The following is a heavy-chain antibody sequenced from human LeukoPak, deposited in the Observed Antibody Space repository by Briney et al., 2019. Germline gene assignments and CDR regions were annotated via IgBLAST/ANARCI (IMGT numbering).Heavy chain of an antibody. D-gene: IGHD3-22*01. CDR3: ARGGEGTDYYDSSGYYSDY. Sequence: ASVKVSCKASGYTFTRYYMHWVRQAPGQGLEWIGIINPSGGSTSYAQKFQGRVTMTTDTSTNTAYMELRSLRSDDTAVYYCARGGEGTDYYDSSGYYSDYWGQGTLVTVSS. J-gene: IGHJ4*02. CDR2: INPSGGST. V-gene: IGHV1-46*01. CDR1: GYTFTRYY.